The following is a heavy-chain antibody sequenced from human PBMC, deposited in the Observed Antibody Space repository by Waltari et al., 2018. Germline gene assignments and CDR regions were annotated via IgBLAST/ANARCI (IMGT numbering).Heavy chain of an antibody. D-gene: IGHD6-13*01. CDR1: GGSISSGSYY. J-gene: IGHJ6*02. Sequence: QVQLQESGPGLVKPSQTLSLTCTVSGGSISSGSYYWSWIRQPAGKGLEWIGRIYTSGSTNSNPSLKSRVTISVDTSKNQFSLKLSSVTAADTAVYYCARLGAASSYYYYGMDVWGQGTTVTVSS. V-gene: IGHV4-61*02. CDR3: ARLGAASSYYYYGMDV. CDR2: IYTSGST.